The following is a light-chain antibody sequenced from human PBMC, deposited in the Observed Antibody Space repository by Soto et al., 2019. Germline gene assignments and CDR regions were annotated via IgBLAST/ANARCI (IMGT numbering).Light chain of an antibody. CDR2: GAS. V-gene: IGKV3-20*01. J-gene: IGKJ3*01. CDR1: QSVSSSY. CDR3: QQYGSLPFT. Sequence: EIVLTQSPGTLSLSPGERATLSCRASQSVSSSYLAWYQQKPGQAPRLLIYGASSRATDIPDRFIGGGSGTDFTLTIRRLEPEDFAVYYCQQYGSLPFTFGPGTKVDIK.